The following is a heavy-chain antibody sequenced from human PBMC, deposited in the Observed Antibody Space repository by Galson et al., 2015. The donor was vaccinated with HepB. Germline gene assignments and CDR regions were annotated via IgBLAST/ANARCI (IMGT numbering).Heavy chain of an antibody. CDR2: ISGSGGST. V-gene: IGHV3-23*01. Sequence: SLRLSCAASGFTFSSYAMSWVRQAPGKGLEWVSAISGSGGSTYYADSVKGRFTISRDNSKNTLYLQMNSLRAEDTAVYYCAREFVVVPAAIYYYYYYMDVWGKGTTVTVSS. J-gene: IGHJ6*03. D-gene: IGHD2-2*01. CDR3: AREFVVVPAAIYYYYYYMDV. CDR1: GFTFSSYA.